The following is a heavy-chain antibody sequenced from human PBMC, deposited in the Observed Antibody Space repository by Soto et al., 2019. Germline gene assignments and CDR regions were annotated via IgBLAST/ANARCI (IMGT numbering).Heavy chain of an antibody. D-gene: IGHD3-10*01. J-gene: IGHJ5*02. Sequence: ASVKVSFKASGYTCTNNDVSWLRHATGQGLEWMGWMNPGSGDTGYAQKFQGRVTMTRDISTATAYMELSSLTSEDTAIYYCARMASFGSLNWFDPWGQGTLVTVSS. V-gene: IGHV1-8*01. CDR2: MNPGSGDT. CDR3: ARMASFGSLNWFDP. CDR1: GYTCTNND.